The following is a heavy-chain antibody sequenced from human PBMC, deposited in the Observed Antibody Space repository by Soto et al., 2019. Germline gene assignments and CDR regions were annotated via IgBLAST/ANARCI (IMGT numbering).Heavy chain of an antibody. CDR2: ISAYNGNT. J-gene: IGHJ6*02. Sequence: ASVQVSCKASGYTFTSYGISWARQAPGQGLEWMGWISAYNGNTNYAQKLQGRVTMTTDTSTSTAYMELRSLRSDDTAVYYCARDKGWGSGTFYYYYYGMDVWGQGTTVTVSS. V-gene: IGHV1-18*04. D-gene: IGHD6-25*01. CDR1: GYTFTSYG. CDR3: ARDKGWGSGTFYYYYYGMDV.